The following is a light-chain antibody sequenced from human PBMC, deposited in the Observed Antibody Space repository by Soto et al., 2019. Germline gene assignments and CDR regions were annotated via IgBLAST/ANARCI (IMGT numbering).Light chain of an antibody. CDR1: QSISSW. CDR2: KAS. CDR3: QQYNSYSCT. Sequence: DIQMTQSPSTLSASVGDRVTITCRASQSISSWLAWYQQKPGKAPKLLIYKASSLESGVPSRFSSSGSGTEFTLTISSLQPDDFATYYCQQYNSYSCTFGQGTKLEIK. J-gene: IGKJ2*02. V-gene: IGKV1-5*03.